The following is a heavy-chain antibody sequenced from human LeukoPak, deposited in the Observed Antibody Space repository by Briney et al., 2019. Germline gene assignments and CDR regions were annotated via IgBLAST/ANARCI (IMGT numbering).Heavy chain of an antibody. D-gene: IGHD5-24*01. Sequence: GGSLRLSCVASGFSFSINAMIWVRQAPGKGLEWVSAISGSGGSTYYADSVKGRFTISRDNSKNTLYLQMNSLRAEDTAVYYCAKDFGDGYSFWGQGTLVTVSS. CDR2: ISGSGGST. CDR1: GFSFSINA. J-gene: IGHJ4*02. CDR3: AKDFGDGYSF. V-gene: IGHV3-23*01.